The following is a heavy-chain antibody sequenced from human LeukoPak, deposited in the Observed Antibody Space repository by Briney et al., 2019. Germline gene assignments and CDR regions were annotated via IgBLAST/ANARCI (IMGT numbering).Heavy chain of an antibody. J-gene: IGHJ6*04. CDR2: ISSSGSTI. CDR1: GFTFSSYE. D-gene: IGHD3-10*02. Sequence: QTGGSLRLSCAASGFTFSSYEMNWARQAPGQGLEWVSYISSSGSTIYYADSVKGRFTTSRDNAKNSLYLQMNSLRAEDTAVYYCAELGITMFGGVWGKGTTVTISS. CDR3: AELGITMFGGV. V-gene: IGHV3-48*03.